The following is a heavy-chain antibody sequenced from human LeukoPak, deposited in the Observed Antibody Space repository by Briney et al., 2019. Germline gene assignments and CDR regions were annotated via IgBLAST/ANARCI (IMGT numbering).Heavy chain of an antibody. CDR3: TTYRSGHY. CDR1: GFTFSNYV. Sequence: GGSLRLSCSASGFTFSNYVMHWVRQASGKGLEWVGRITTKANNYATAYAASVKGRFTISRDDSENTAYLQMNSLKTEDTAVYYCTTYRSGHYWGQGTLVTVSS. D-gene: IGHD6-19*01. CDR2: ITTKANNYAT. V-gene: IGHV3-73*01. J-gene: IGHJ4*02.